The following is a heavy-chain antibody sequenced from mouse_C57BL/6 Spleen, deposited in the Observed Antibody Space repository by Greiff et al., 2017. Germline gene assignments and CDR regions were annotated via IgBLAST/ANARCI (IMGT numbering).Heavy chain of an antibody. CDR1: GFTFSSYA. D-gene: IGHD1-1*01. J-gene: IGHJ1*03. CDR3: ARDLPYYYGSSYGYVDV. Sequence: EVKLVESGGGLVKPGGSLKLSCAASGFTFSSYAMSWVRQTPEKRLEWVATISDGGSYTYYPDNVKGRFTISRDNAKNNLYLQMSHLKSEDTAMYYCARDLPYYYGSSYGYVDVWGTGTTVTVSS. V-gene: IGHV5-4*01. CDR2: ISDGGSYT.